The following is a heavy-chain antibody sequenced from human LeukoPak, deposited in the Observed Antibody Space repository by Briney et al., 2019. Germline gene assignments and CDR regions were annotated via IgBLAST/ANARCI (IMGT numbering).Heavy chain of an antibody. CDR2: ISGSGGST. D-gene: IGHD3-9*01. CDR1: GFTFSSYE. V-gene: IGHV3-23*01. J-gene: IGHJ4*02. Sequence: GGSLRLSCAASGFTFSSYEMNWVRQAPGKGLEWVSAISGSGGSTYYADSVKGRFTISRDNSKNTLYLQMNSLRAEDTAVYYCARETGSRLDYWGQGTLVTVSS. CDR3: ARETGSRLDY.